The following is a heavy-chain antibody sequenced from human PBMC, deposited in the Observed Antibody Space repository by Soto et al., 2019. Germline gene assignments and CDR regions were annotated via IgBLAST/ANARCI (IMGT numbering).Heavy chain of an antibody. CDR3: ARGREAWWYAGPLGLHDLDV. Sequence: ASVKVSCKGSRYPFISYAINWVRQATGQGLEWMGWMNPNSGNTGYAQKFQGRITMTRNTSINTAYMELSSLGSEDTAVYYSARGREAWWYAGPLGLHDLDVWAQGTTVTVSS. CDR1: RYPFISYA. J-gene: IGHJ6*02. D-gene: IGHD2-15*01. V-gene: IGHV1-8*01. CDR2: MNPNSGNT.